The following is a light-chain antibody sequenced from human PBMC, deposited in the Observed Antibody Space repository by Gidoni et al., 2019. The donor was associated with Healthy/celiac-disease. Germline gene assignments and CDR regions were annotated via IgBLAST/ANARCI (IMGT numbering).Light chain of an antibody. V-gene: IGLV7-43*01. J-gene: IGLJ3*02. CDR2: NTD. Sequence: QTVVTQEHSLTVSPGGTVTLTCASSTGAVTSGYFTRWVQQKPGQAPRALIYNTDKKHSWTPARFSGSLLGGKAALTLSGVQPADEADYYCLIYYGRARVFGGGTKLTVL. CDR3: LIYYGRARV. CDR1: TGAVTSGYF.